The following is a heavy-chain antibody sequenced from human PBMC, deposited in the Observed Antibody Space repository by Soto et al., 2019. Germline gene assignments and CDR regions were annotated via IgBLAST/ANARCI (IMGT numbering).Heavy chain of an antibody. D-gene: IGHD4-17*01. J-gene: IGHJ4*02. CDR1: GCTFSSYA. V-gene: IGHV3-23*01. CDR3: ANGSASGDYVLDY. Sequence: GSLRLSCAASGCTFSSYAMSWVRQAPGKGLEWVSAISGSGGSTYYADSVKGRFTISRENSENTLYLQMNSLRAEDTAVFYCANGSASGDYVLDYWGQGTLVTGSS. CDR2: ISGSGGST.